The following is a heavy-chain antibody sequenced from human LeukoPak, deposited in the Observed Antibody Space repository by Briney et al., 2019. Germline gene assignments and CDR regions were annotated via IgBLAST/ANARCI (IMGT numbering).Heavy chain of an antibody. CDR1: GGSISSYY. V-gene: IGHV4-59*01. D-gene: IGHD4-23*01. CDR2: IYYSGST. CDR3: ARGGTAVIAPYAFDI. Sequence: SETLSLTCTGSGGSISSYYWSWIRQPPGNGLEWVGYIYYSGSTNYNPSVKSRVAMSVDTSKKQFSLKLSSLTAADTGVYYCARGGTAVIAPYAFDIWGQGTMVTVSS. J-gene: IGHJ3*02.